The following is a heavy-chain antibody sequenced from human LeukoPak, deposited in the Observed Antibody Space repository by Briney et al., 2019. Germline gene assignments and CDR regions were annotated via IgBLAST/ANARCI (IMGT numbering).Heavy chain of an antibody. CDR1: GGSFSGYY. J-gene: IGHJ5*02. CDR3: ARDRITIFGVVNYNWFDP. D-gene: IGHD3-3*01. Sequence: SETLSLTCAVYGGSFSGYYRSWIRQPPGKGLEWIGEINHSGSTNYNPSLKSRVTISVDTSKNQFSLKLSSVTAADTAVYYCARDRITIFGVVNYNWFDPWGQGTLVTVSS. V-gene: IGHV4-34*01. CDR2: INHSGST.